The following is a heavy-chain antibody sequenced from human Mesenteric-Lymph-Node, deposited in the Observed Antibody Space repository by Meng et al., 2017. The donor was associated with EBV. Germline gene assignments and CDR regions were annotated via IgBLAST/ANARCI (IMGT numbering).Heavy chain of an antibody. Sequence: QVKLQESGPGLVKPSRTLSLTCVVPGGSISSGSYYWNWIRQSPETGLEWIGYIHHSGATYYNPSLGSRLTMSIDTSNNRFSLKVASVTAADTAVYFCARDSDYGGYFFDSWGQGTLVTVS. J-gene: IGHJ4*02. D-gene: IGHD4-17*01. CDR2: IHHSGAT. CDR1: GGSISSGSYY. V-gene: IGHV4-30-4*01. CDR3: ARDSDYGGYFFDS.